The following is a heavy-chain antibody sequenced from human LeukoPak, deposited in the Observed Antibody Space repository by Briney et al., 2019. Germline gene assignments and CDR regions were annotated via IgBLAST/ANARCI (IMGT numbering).Heavy chain of an antibody. CDR1: GYTFTSYD. D-gene: IGHD3-22*01. CDR2: MNPNSGNT. Sequence: GASVKVSCKASGYTFTSYDINWVRQATGQGLEWMGWMNPNSGNTGYAQKFQGRVTMTRNTSISTAYMELSSLRSEDTAVYYCARSPPVRYDSSGYANFDYWGQGTLVTVSS. J-gene: IGHJ4*02. V-gene: IGHV1-8*01. CDR3: ARSPPVRYDSSGYANFDY.